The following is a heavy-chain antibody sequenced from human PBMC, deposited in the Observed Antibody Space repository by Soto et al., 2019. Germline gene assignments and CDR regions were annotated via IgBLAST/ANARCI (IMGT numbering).Heavy chain of an antibody. CDR1: GGSISSGGYY. J-gene: IGHJ5*02. V-gene: IGHV4-31*03. CDR3: ASSVISIGSGSPGSWFDP. CDR2: IYYSGST. D-gene: IGHD3-10*01. Sequence: SETLSLTCTVSGGSISSGGYYWSWIRQHPGKGLEWIGYIYYSGSTYYNPSLKSRVTISVDTSKNQFSLKLSSVTAADTAVYYCASSVISIGSGSPGSWFDPWGQGTLVTVS.